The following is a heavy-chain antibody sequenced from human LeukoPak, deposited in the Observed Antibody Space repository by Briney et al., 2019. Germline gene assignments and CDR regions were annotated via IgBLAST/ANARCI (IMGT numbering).Heavy chain of an antibody. CDR2: ISPGGDTI. CDR3: ARRATVVGPAPFDH. Sequence: EPGGSLRLSCAASGFSFTIYAMSWVRQAPGKGLEWVSAISPGGDTIYYLDSVKGRFTISRDNSKNTLYLQMNSLRAEDTAVYYCARRATVVGPAPFDHWGQGTLVTVSS. V-gene: IGHV3-23*01. D-gene: IGHD4-23*01. J-gene: IGHJ4*02. CDR1: GFSFTIYA.